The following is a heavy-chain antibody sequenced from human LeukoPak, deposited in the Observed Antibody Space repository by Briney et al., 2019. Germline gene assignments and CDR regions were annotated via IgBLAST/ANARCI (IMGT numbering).Heavy chain of an antibody. Sequence: GGSLRLSCAASGFTVSSNYMSWVRQAPGKGLEWVSVIYSGGSTYYSDSVKGRFTISRDNSKNTLYLQMNSLRAEDTAVYYCARQRYYYDSSGYYWEDYWGQGTLVTVAS. V-gene: IGHV3-53*01. CDR2: IYSGGST. D-gene: IGHD3-22*01. CDR1: GFTVSSNY. J-gene: IGHJ4*02. CDR3: ARQRYYYDSSGYYWEDY.